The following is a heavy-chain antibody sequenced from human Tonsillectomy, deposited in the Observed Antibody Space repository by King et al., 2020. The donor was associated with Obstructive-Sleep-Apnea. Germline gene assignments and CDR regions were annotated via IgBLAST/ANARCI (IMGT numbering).Heavy chain of an antibody. CDR2: IYPGDSDT. D-gene: IGHD5-12*01. V-gene: IGHV5-51*01. CDR3: ARLNRGYSGYDLFDY. CDR1: GYSFTSYC. Sequence: QLVQSGAEVKKPGESLKISCKGSGYSFTSYCIGWVRQMPGKGLDWMGIIYPGDSDTRYSPSFQGQVTISADKSISTAYLQWSSLKASDTAMYYCARLNRGYSGYDLFDYWGQGTLVTVSS. J-gene: IGHJ4*02.